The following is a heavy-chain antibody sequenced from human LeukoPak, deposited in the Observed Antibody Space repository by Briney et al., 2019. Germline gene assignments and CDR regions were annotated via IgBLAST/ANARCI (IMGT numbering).Heavy chain of an antibody. CDR1: GFTLGSHD. D-gene: IGHD5-18*01. J-gene: IGHJ4*02. V-gene: IGHV3-13*01. CDR3: VREARGYHYTYFDY. Sequence: GGSLKLSCTASGFTLGSHDMHWVRQIPGQGLEWVAAVSSGFHAFFADSVQGRFTVSREDARNSLYLQMNSLRAGDTAVYYCVREARGYHYTYFDYWGQGTLVTVSS. CDR2: VSSGFHA.